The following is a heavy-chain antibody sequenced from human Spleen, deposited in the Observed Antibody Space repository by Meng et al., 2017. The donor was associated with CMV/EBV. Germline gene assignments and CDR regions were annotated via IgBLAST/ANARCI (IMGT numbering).Heavy chain of an antibody. CDR3: ARRWGRIVPAATDY. Sequence: ASVKVSCKASGYIFTSYDINWVRQATGQGLEWMGWMDPNSGNTGYAQKFQGRVTMTRNTSLRTAYMDLSGLRSEDTAVYFCARRWGRIVPAATDYWGQGTLVTVSS. CDR1: GYIFTSYD. J-gene: IGHJ4*02. CDR2: MDPNSGNT. D-gene: IGHD2-2*01. V-gene: IGHV1-8*01.